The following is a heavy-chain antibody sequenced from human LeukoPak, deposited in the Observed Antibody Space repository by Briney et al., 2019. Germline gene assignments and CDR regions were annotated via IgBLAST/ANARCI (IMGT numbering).Heavy chain of an antibody. CDR3: ARHSSGWYWFDY. Sequence: SETLSLTCTVSGGSISSSSYYWGWIRQPPGKGLEWIGSIYFGGSTYYNPSLKSRVTISVDTSKNQFSLKLSSVTAADTAVYYCARHSSGWYWFDYWGQGTLVTVSS. J-gene: IGHJ4*02. CDR2: IYFGGST. D-gene: IGHD6-19*01. V-gene: IGHV4-39*01. CDR1: GGSISSSSYY.